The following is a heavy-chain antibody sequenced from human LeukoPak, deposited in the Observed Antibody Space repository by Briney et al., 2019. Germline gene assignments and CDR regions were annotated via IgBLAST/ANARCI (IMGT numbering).Heavy chain of an antibody. CDR3: ARGSARWFDP. CDR1: GFTFSTYW. V-gene: IGHV3-74*01. Sequence: GGSLRLSCAASGFTFSTYWMHWVRQAPGKGLVLVSRIKNDGSSTSYADSVKGRFTISRDNAKKSLYLQMNSLRAEDTAVYYCARGSARWFDPWGQGTLVTVSS. J-gene: IGHJ5*02. CDR2: IKNDGSST.